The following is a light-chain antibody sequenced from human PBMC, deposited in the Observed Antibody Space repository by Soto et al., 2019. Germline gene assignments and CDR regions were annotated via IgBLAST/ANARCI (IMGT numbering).Light chain of an antibody. CDR2: AAS. CDR3: LQHNSYPPIG. CDR1: QGISRS. V-gene: IGKV1-17*03. Sequence: DVQMTQCPSSVPATVGDRVTISCQASQGISRSLAWYQQKPGKAPKLLIYAASSLQSGVPSRFSGSGSGTEFTLTISSLQPEDFATYYCLQHNSYPPIGFGQGTRLAIK. J-gene: IGKJ5*01.